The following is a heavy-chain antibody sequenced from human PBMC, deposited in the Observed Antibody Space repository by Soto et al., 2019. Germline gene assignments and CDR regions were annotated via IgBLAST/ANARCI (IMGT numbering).Heavy chain of an antibody. CDR2: ISGSGGST. CDR3: AKRTVGWYFDL. CDR1: GFTFSSYA. J-gene: IGHJ2*01. V-gene: IGHV3-23*01. D-gene: IGHD4-17*01. Sequence: EMQLLESGGGLVQPGGSLRLSCAASGFTFSSYAMNWVRQAPGKGLEWVSVISGSGGSTYYADAVKGRFTISRDNSKNTLYLPMNSLRAEDTAVYYCAKRTVGWYFDLWGRGTLVTVSS.